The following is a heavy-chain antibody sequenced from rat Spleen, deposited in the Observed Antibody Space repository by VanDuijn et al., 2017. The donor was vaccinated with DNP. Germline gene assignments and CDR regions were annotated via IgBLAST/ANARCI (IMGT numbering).Heavy chain of an antibody. CDR2: ISTGGGNT. V-gene: IGHV5S13*01. J-gene: IGHJ3*01. Sequence: EVQLVESGGGFVQPGRSLKLSCVASGFTFGHFGMAWVRQAPTKGLEWVASISTGGGNTYYRDSVKGRFTVSRDNAKNTQYLQMDSLRSEDPATYYCATLTTEGIDLAYWGQGTLVTVSS. CDR3: ATLTTEGIDLAY. D-gene: IGHD1-11*01. CDR1: GFTFGHFG.